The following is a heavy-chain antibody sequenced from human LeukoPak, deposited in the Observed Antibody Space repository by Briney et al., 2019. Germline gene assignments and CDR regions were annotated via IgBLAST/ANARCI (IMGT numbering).Heavy chain of an antibody. CDR3: ARDRRYSYGYPNWFDP. Sequence: GGSLRLSCAASGFTSSSYSMNWVRQAPGKGLEWVSSISSSSSYIYYADSVKGRFTISRDNAKNSLYLQMNSLRAEDTAVYYCARDRRYSYGYPNWFDPWGQGTLVTVSS. V-gene: IGHV3-21*01. CDR2: ISSSSSYI. D-gene: IGHD5-18*01. CDR1: GFTSSSYS. J-gene: IGHJ5*02.